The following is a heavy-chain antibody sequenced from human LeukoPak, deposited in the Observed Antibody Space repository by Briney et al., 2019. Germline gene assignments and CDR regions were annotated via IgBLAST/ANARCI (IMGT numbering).Heavy chain of an antibody. CDR3: VRGEATAVVPGCDY. V-gene: IGHV3-23*01. J-gene: IGHJ4*02. CDR1: GFTFSSYA. CDR2: ISGSAGST. Sequence: GGSLRLSCAASGFTFSSYAMSWVRQPPGKGLEWVSGISGSAGSTHYADSVKGRFTISRDNAKNSLYLQMNSLRDEDTAVFYCVRGEATAVVPGCDYWGQGILVTVSS. D-gene: IGHD2-15*01.